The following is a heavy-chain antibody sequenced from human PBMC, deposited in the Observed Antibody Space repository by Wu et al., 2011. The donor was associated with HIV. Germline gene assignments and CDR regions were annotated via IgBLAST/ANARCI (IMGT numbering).Heavy chain of an antibody. CDR3: ALTKGGMATTEEFDP. CDR2: HPYLGTA. D-gene: IGHD5-24*01. J-gene: IGHJ5*02. CDR1: GGTFNYLC. V-gene: IGHV1-69*04. Sequence: SCKASGGTFNYLCCQRGCDRPWTGLSGWEDHPYLGTAKYAQKFQGRVTITADKSTSTVYMELSSLRSEDTAVYYCALTKGGMATTEEFDPWGQGTLVTVSS.